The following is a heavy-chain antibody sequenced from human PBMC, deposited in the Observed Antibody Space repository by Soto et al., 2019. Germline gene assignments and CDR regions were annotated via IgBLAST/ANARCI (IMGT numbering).Heavy chain of an antibody. J-gene: IGHJ4*02. CDR1: CFTFSNAW. V-gene: IGHV3-15*07. CDR3: TTDPAYYYDSSGYLPFDY. CDR2: IKSKTDGGTT. Sequence: SLRLSCAASCFTFSNAWMNWVRQAPGKGLEWGGRIKSKTDGGTTDYAAPVKGRFTISRDDSKNTLYLQMNSLKTEDTAVYYCTTDPAYYYDSSGYLPFDYWGQGTLVTVSS. D-gene: IGHD3-22*01.